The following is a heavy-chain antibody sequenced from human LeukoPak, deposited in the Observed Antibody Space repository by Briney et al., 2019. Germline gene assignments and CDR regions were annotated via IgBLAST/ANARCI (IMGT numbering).Heavy chain of an antibody. CDR2: MNPNSGNT. Sequence: ASVKVSCKASGYTFTSYDINWVRQATGQGLEWMGWMNPNSGNTGYAQKFQGRVTMTRNTSISTAYMELSSLRSEDTAVYYCARGRWYGSGSYYNYFDYWGQGTLVTVSS. CDR3: ARGRWYGSGSYYNYFDY. J-gene: IGHJ4*02. D-gene: IGHD3-10*01. CDR1: GYTFTSYD. V-gene: IGHV1-8*01.